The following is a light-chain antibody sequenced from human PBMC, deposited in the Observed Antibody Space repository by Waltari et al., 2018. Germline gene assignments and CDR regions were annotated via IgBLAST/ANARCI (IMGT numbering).Light chain of an antibody. Sequence: DIQMTQSPSSLSASVGDRVTITCRASQSISTFLNWYQQKPGKALKLLIYASSNLQSEVPSRFSGSGSGTDFTLTISSLQPEDFATYYCQQTYSTPRTFGQGTKVEIK. J-gene: IGKJ1*01. CDR2: ASS. CDR3: QQTYSTPRT. CDR1: QSISTF. V-gene: IGKV1-39*01.